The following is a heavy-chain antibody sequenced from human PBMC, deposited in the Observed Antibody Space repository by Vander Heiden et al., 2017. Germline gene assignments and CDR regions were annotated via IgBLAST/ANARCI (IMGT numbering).Heavy chain of an antibody. CDR1: GFSFNHNS. V-gene: IGHV3-21*01. D-gene: IGHD6-13*01. CDR2: ISNSGDYK. CDR3: ARAAAGGGYGMDV. J-gene: IGHJ6*02. Sequence: ELQLVESGGGLVKPGGSLRLSCAASGFSFNHNSMNWVRQAPGKGLEWVSSISNSGDYKYYGDSVKGRFTISRDNAKNSVYLQMNSLRAEDTAVFFCARAAAGGGYGMDVWGQGTTVTVSS.